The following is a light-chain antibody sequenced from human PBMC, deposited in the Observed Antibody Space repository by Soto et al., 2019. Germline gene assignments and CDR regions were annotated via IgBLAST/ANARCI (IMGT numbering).Light chain of an antibody. CDR3: SSYTSVRGV. J-gene: IGLJ3*02. V-gene: IGLV2-14*02. CDR1: SSDVGSYDL. CDR2: EVT. Sequence: QSALTQPASVSGSPGQSVTISCAGTSSDVGSYDLVSWYRQHPGKAPKLIIYEVTNRPSGISNRFSGSKSGNTASLTISGLQAEDEADYYCSSYTSVRGVFGGGTKLTVL.